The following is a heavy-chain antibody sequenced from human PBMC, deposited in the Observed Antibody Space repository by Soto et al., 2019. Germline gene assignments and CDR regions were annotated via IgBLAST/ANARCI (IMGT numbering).Heavy chain of an antibody. V-gene: IGHV3-43*01. D-gene: IGHD6-13*01. J-gene: IGHJ4*02. CDR2: ISWDGGST. Sequence: PGGSLRLSCAASGFTFDDYTMHWVRQAPGKGLEWVSLISWDGGSTYYADSVKGRFTISRDNSKNSLYLQMNSLRTEDTALYYCAKATIPGYSSSWPLDYWGQGTLVTVSS. CDR1: GFTFDDYT. CDR3: AKATIPGYSSSWPLDY.